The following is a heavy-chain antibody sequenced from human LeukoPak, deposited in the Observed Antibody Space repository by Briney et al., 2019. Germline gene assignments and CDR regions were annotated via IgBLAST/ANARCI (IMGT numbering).Heavy chain of an antibody. CDR2: ISWNSGSI. J-gene: IGHJ3*02. CDR1: GFTFDGYA. D-gene: IGHD3-22*01. V-gene: IGHV3-9*01. Sequence: GGSLRLSCAASGFTFDGYAMHWVRQAPGKGLEWVSGISWNSGSIGYADSVKGRFTISRDNAKNSLYLQMNSLRAEDTALYYCARCDSSGSDAFDIWGQGTMVTVSS. CDR3: ARCDSSGSDAFDI.